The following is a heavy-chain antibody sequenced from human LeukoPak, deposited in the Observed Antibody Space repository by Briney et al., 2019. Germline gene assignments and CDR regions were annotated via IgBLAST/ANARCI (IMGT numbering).Heavy chain of an antibody. CDR1: GFTVSSNY. V-gene: IGHV3-9*01. J-gene: IGHJ4*02. Sequence: PGGSLRLSCAASGFTVSSNYMSWVRQAPGKGLEWVSGISWNSGSIGYADSVKGRFTISRDNAKNSLYLQMNSLRAEDTALYYCAKDIGSGWYYFDYWGQGTLVTVSS. CDR3: AKDIGSGWYYFDY. CDR2: ISWNSGSI. D-gene: IGHD6-19*01.